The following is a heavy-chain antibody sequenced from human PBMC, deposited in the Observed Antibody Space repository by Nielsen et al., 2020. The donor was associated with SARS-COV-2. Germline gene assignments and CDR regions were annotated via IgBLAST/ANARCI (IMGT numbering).Heavy chain of an antibody. V-gene: IGHV3-9*01. D-gene: IGHD3-22*01. CDR2: ISWNSNII. Sequence: WIRQPPGKGLEWVSVISWNSNIIAYADSVRGRFTISRDNAKNSLYLQMNSLRAEDTAVYYCARALTGYYYDSSGYSNYFDYWGQGTLVTVSS. J-gene: IGHJ4*02. CDR3: ARALTGYYYDSSGYSNYFDY.